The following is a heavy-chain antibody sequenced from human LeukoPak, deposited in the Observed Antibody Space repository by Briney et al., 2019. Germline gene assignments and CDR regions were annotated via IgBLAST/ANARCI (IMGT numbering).Heavy chain of an antibody. CDR1: GFTFSSYA. D-gene: IGHD6-13*01. J-gene: IGHJ4*02. V-gene: IGHV3-43D*03. CDR3: AKDIRGSTSWYGLDY. CDR2: ISWDGGST. Sequence: GGSLRLSCAASGFTFSSYAIHWVRQAPGKGLEWVSLISWDGGSTYYADSVKGRFTISRDNSKNSLYLQMNSLRAEDTALYYCAKDIRGSTSWYGLDYWGQGTLVTVSS.